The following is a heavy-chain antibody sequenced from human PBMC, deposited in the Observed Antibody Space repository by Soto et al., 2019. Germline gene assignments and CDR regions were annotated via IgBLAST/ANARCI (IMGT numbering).Heavy chain of an antibody. V-gene: IGHV4-34*01. CDR2: SSPSGST. Sequence: QVQLQQWGAGLLKPSETLSLTCAVYGGSLNGNYWTWLRQTPGKGLEWIGESSPSGSTNYNPSLKRRVGISLYTSKDQCSLKVKSVTAADTAVYYCAIERESFLAASYYVDNWGQGTVVTVSS. CDR1: GGSLNGNY. D-gene: IGHD6-19*01. CDR3: AIERESFLAASYYVDN. J-gene: IGHJ4*02.